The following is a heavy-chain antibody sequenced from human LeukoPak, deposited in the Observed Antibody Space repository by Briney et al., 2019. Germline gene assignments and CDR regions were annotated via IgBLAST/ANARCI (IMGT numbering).Heavy chain of an antibody. Sequence: GGSLRLSCAASGFTFSSYAMSWVRQAPGKGLVWVSLINSDGSTTNYADSVRGRFTISRDNAKNTLYLQMNSLRAEDTAVYYCARPPGPMVRGIIGYWGQGTLATVPS. CDR2: INSDGSTT. V-gene: IGHV3-74*01. CDR1: GFTFSSYA. J-gene: IGHJ4*02. D-gene: IGHD3-10*01. CDR3: ARPPGPMVRGIIGY.